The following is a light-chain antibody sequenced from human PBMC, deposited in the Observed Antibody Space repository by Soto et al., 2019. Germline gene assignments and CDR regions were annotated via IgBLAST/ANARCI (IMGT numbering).Light chain of an antibody. V-gene: IGKV1-39*01. CDR1: QSISSY. CDR2: AAS. J-gene: IGKJ2*01. CDR3: QQSYSTPMYT. Sequence: DIQMTQSPSSLSASVGDRVTITCRASQSISSYLNWYQQKPGKAPKLLIYAASSLQSVVPSSFSGSGSGTDFTLIISSLQPEDFATYYCQQSYSTPMYTFGQGTKLEIK.